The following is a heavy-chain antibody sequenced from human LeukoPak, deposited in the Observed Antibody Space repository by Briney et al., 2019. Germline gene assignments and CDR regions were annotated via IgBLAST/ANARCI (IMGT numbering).Heavy chain of an antibody. J-gene: IGHJ4*02. Sequence: PGGSLRPSCAASGFTFSSYSMNWVRQAPGKGLEWVSFISDSGGTIYYADSMKGRFTISRDNAEKSLYLQMNSLRAEDTAVYYCARSSSASCYTYWGQGTLVTVSS. CDR1: GFTFSSYS. CDR2: ISDSGGTI. D-gene: IGHD2-2*02. CDR3: ARSSSASCYTY. V-gene: IGHV3-48*04.